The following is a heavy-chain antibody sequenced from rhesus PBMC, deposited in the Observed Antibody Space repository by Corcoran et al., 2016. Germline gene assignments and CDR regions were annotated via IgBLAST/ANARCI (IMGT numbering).Heavy chain of an antibody. D-gene: IGHD3-3*01. Sequence: QVQLQESGPGLVKPSETLSLTCAVSGCSISRNYWRWFRQPPGNGPGWVGRISGSGGSTDYNPSLKSRVTISTDTSKNQFSLKLSSVTAADTAVYYCARVGPNIWTGYYNDAFDFWGQGLRVTVSS. CDR2: ISGSGGST. V-gene: IGHV4-173*01. CDR3: ARVGPNIWTGYYNDAFDF. J-gene: IGHJ3*01. CDR1: GCSISRNY.